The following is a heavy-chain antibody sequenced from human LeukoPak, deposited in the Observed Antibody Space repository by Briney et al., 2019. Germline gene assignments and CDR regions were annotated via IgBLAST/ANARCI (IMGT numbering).Heavy chain of an antibody. CDR1: GGSISSRSYY. V-gene: IGHV4-39*01. D-gene: IGHD5-12*01. CDR3: ARHILYSGYVSHFDY. CDR2: IYHSGST. Sequence: SETLSLTCSVSGGSISSRSYYWGWIRQPPGKGLEWIGSIYHSGSTYYNPSLKSRVTISVDTSKSQFSLKLSSVTAADTAVYYCARHILYSGYVSHFDYWGQGTLVTVSS. J-gene: IGHJ4*02.